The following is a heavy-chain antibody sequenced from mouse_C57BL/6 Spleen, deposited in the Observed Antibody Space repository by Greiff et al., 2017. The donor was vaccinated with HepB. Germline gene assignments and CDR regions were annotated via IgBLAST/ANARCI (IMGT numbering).Heavy chain of an antibody. Sequence: EVQLMESGGDLVKPGGSLKLSCAASGFTFSSYGMSWVRQTPDKRLEWVATISSGGSYTYYPDSVKGRFHISRDNAKNTLYLQMSSLKSEDTAMYDCARQRWEDAMCYWGQGTSVTVSS. CDR3: ARQRWEDAMCY. J-gene: IGHJ4*01. D-gene: IGHD2-3*01. V-gene: IGHV5-6*01. CDR2: ISSGGSYT. CDR1: GFTFSSYG.